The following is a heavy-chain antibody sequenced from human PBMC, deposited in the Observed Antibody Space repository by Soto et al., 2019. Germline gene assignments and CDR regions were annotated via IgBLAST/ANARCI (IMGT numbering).Heavy chain of an antibody. D-gene: IGHD3-10*01. Sequence: QMQLVQSGAEVKKPGSSVKVSCKASGGTFGNLGISWLRQAPRQGLEWMGGTIPIFDTPHYAEKFRDRLTITADATSIAYMELTSLSSEDTATYYCARDREDGSGTKYNWFDSWVQGTLVTVSS. CDR2: TIPIFDTP. CDR3: ARDREDGSGTKYNWFDS. CDR1: GGTFGNLG. J-gene: IGHJ5*01. V-gene: IGHV1-69*01.